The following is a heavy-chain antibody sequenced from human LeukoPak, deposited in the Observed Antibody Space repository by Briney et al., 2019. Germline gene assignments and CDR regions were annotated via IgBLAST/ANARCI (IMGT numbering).Heavy chain of an antibody. V-gene: IGHV4-30-4*01. CDR1: GGSFSDYY. J-gene: IGHJ5*02. Sequence: SETLSLTCAVYGGSFSDYYWSWIRQPPGKGLEWIGYIYYSGSTYYNPSLKSRVTISVDTSKNQFSLKLSSVTAADTAVYYCAREVDYYDSSGPTAAGFDPWGQGTLVTVSS. CDR3: AREVDYYDSSGPTAAGFDP. CDR2: IYYSGST. D-gene: IGHD3-22*01.